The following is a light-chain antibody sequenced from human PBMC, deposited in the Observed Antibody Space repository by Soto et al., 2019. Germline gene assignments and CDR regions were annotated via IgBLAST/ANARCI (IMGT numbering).Light chain of an antibody. V-gene: IGKV1-39*01. Sequence: VTITCRASQSISNYLNWYQQKPGKAPKLLIYAASSLQSGVPSRFSGSGSVTYFTITTCDLRPGALQTCCCHLTVNAALTFAPGTRLEIK. J-gene: IGKJ5*01. CDR3: HLTVNAALT. CDR2: AAS. CDR1: QSISNY.